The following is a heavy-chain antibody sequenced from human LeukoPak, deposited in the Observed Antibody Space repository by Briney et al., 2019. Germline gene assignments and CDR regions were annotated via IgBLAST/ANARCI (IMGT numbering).Heavy chain of an antibody. J-gene: IGHJ6*03. Sequence: ASVKVSCKASGGTFSDYAISWVRQAPGHGPQWMGRIIPSFGRPDYARNFQGRVTITADESTSTAYMELSSLRSEDTAVYYCAKGYCSGGSCGKSGYYYYYMDVWGRGTTVTVSS. CDR2: IIPSFGRP. CDR1: GGTFSDYA. V-gene: IGHV1-69*15. D-gene: IGHD2-15*01. CDR3: AKGYCSGGSCGKSGYYYYYMDV.